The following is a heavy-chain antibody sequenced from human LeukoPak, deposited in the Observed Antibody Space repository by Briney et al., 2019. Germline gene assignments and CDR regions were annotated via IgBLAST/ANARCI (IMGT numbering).Heavy chain of an antibody. V-gene: IGHV4-59*01. D-gene: IGHD7-27*01. CDR1: GGSISSYY. J-gene: IGHJ4*02. Sequence: SETLSLTCTVSGGSISSYYWSWIRQPPGKGLEWIGYVYFRGTTNYNPSIKSRVTTSVDTSKNQFSLKLTSVTAADTAVYYCARSPGAPFDYWGQGSLVTVSS. CDR3: ARSPGAPFDY. CDR2: VYFRGTT.